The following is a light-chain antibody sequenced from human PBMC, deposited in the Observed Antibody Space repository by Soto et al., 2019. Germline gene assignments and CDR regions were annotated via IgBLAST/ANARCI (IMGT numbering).Light chain of an antibody. Sequence: DIVMTQSPLSLPVTPGEPASISCRSSQSLLHSNGYNYLDWYLQKPGQSPQLLIYLGSNRASGLPDRFSGSGSGTDFTLKISRVEAEDVGVYYCMQALQTPPTFGGGTKVDIK. CDR3: MQALQTPPT. J-gene: IGKJ4*01. CDR2: LGS. CDR1: QSLLHSNGYNY. V-gene: IGKV2-28*01.